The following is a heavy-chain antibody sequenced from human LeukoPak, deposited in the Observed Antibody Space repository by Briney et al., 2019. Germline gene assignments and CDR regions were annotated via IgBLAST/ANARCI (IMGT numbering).Heavy chain of an antibody. V-gene: IGHV3-74*01. D-gene: IGHD3-10*01. Sequence: PGGSLRLSCAASGFTFSSYSMHWVRQAPGKGLVWVSRINSDGSSTYYADSVKGRGTIPRDNAKTTMYLQMNSLRAEDTAVYYCARGYGDWFDPWGQGTLVTVSS. CDR2: INSDGSST. CDR1: GFTFSSYS. J-gene: IGHJ5*02. CDR3: ARGYGDWFDP.